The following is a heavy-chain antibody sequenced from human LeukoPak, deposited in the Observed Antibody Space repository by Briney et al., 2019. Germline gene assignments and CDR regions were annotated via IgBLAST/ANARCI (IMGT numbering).Heavy chain of an antibody. CDR1: GFTFDDYA. Sequence: PGGSLRLSCAASGFTFDDYAMHWVRQAPGKGLEWVSGISWNSGSVGYADSVKGRFTISRDNAKNSLYPQMNSLRAGDTALYYCAKDIQLWAGMDVWGQGTTVTVSS. CDR2: ISWNSGSV. J-gene: IGHJ6*02. D-gene: IGHD5-18*01. V-gene: IGHV3-9*01. CDR3: AKDIQLWAGMDV.